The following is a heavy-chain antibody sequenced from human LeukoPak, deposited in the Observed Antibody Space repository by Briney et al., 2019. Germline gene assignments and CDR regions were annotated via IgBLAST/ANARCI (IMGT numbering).Heavy chain of an antibody. V-gene: IGHV4-59*08. CDR2: IYYSGST. J-gene: IGHJ4*02. CDR3: ARQRGSGYYGYGFDY. CDR1: GGSISSYY. D-gene: IGHD3-22*01. Sequence: SETLSLTCTVSGGSISSYYWSWIRQPPGKGLEWIGYIYYSGSTNYNPSLKSRVTISVDTSKNQFSLKLSSVTAADTAVYYCARQRGSGYYGYGFDYWGQGTLVTVSS.